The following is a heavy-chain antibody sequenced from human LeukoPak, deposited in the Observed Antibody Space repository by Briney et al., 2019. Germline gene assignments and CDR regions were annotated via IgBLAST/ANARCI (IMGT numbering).Heavy chain of an antibody. Sequence: GGSLRLSCAASGFTFSGSWMHWVRQAPGEGLVWVSRINSDGSNTKYADSVKGRFTISRDNAKNALYLQMNGLRADDTAVYYCASSLTPGDGYNSRPFDYWGQGTLVTVSS. CDR1: GFTFSGSW. CDR3: ASSLTPGDGYNSRPFDY. D-gene: IGHD5-24*01. J-gene: IGHJ4*02. V-gene: IGHV3-74*03. CDR2: INSDGSNT.